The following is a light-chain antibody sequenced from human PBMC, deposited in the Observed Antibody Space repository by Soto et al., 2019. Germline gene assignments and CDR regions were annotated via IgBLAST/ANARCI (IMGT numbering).Light chain of an antibody. CDR2: GAS. V-gene: IGKV3-20*01. CDR1: QSVGRNY. Sequence: EIVLTQSPDTLSLSPGERATLSCRASQSVGRNYLAWYQQKTGQAPRLLIYGASSSAACIPHRFSASGSGTDVTLTISCMEPHPCAAVYCRQYSVPSLAFGSGTKVDLK. CDR3: RQYSVPSLA. J-gene: IGKJ3*01.